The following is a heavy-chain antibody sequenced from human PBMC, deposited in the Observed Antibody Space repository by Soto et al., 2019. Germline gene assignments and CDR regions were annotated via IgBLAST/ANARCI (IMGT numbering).Heavy chain of an antibody. CDR1: GGSISSSNW. CDR3: ARVQATVPNYLDY. CDR2: IYHSGST. V-gene: IGHV4-4*02. J-gene: IGHJ4*02. D-gene: IGHD4-17*01. Sequence: SETLSLTCAVSGGSISSSNWWSWVRQPPGKGLEWIGEIYHSGSTNYNPSLKSRVTISVDKSKNQFSLNLSSVTAADTAVYYCARVQATVPNYLDYWGQGTLVTVSS.